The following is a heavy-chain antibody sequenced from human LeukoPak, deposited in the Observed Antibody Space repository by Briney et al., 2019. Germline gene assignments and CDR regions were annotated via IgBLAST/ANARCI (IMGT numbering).Heavy chain of an antibody. CDR2: ISSSSSYI. J-gene: IGHJ6*02. CDR3: ARVAGSGSRKYYYGMAV. Sequence: RGCLRLSPAAPGFTFSSYSMSGVRQTPRKRLEWVSSISSSSSYIYYADSVKGQFTISRDNAKNSLYLQMNSLRAEDTAVYYCARVAGSGSRKYYYGMAVWGQGTTVTVSS. CDR1: GFTFSSYS. D-gene: IGHD3-10*01. V-gene: IGHV3-21*01.